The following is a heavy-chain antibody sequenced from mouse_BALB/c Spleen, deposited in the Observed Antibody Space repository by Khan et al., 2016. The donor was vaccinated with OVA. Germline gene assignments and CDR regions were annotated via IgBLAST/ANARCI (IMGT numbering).Heavy chain of an antibody. J-gene: IGHJ3*01. CDR1: GYSFTTYY. Sequence: EVQLQASGPELMKPGASVKISCKASGYSFTTYYIHWVKQSHGKSLEWIGYIDPFNGSTTYNQKFKGKATLTVDKSSSTAYMHLSSLTSEDSAVYYCARHGTSSWFAYWGQGTLVTVSA. CDR2: IDPFNGST. CDR3: ARHGTSSWFAY. V-gene: IGHV1S135*01. D-gene: IGHD1-1*01.